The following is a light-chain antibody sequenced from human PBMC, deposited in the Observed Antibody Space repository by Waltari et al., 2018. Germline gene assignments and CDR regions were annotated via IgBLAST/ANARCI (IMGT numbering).Light chain of an antibody. CDR3: QETSNLFT. CDR2: GAS. CDR1: QSVSSK. V-gene: IGKV3-11*01. Sequence: EIVMTQSPATLSLSPGQTATIPCRTSQSVSSKLAWYQQKPGQAPRLLIYGASSRATGIPDRFSGSGSGTDFTLTISSLEPEDFAVYYCQETSNLFTFGPGTKLDIK. J-gene: IGKJ3*01.